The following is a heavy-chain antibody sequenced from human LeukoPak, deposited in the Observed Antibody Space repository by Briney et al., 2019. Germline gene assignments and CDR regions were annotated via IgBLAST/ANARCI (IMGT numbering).Heavy chain of an antibody. CDR1: GSTFSSYG. J-gene: IGHJ4*02. V-gene: IGHV3-33*01. CDR3: ARVYSSGWYEYYFDY. CDR2: IWYDGSNK. D-gene: IGHD6-19*01. Sequence: HPGGSLRLSCAASGSTFSSYGMHWVRQAPGKGLEWVAVIWYDGSNKYYADSVKGRFTISRDNSKNTLYLQMNSLRAEDTAVYYCARVYSSGWYEYYFDYWGQGTLVTVSS.